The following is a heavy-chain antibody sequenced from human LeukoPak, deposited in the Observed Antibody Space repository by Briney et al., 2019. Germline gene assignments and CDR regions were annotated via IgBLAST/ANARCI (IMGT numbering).Heavy chain of an antibody. V-gene: IGHV3-21*01. CDR3: ASGTTGSGKKNYYYYMDV. CDR2: ISSSSSYI. D-gene: IGHD1-1*01. Sequence: PGGSLRLSCAASGFTFSSYSMHWVRQAPGKGLEWVSFISSSSSYIYYADSVKGRFTISRDNAKKSLYLQMNSLRAEDTAVYYCASGTTGSGKKNYYYYMDVWGKGTTVTISS. J-gene: IGHJ6*03. CDR1: GFTFSSYS.